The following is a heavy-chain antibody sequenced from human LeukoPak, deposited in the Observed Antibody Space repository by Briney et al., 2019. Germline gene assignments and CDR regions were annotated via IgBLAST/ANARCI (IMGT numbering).Heavy chain of an antibody. CDR1: GFTLSDYY. D-gene: IGHD6-13*01. J-gene: IGHJ5*02. CDR2: ISRGGRTI. CDR3: AGPHSSSWYYA. V-gene: IGHV3-11*01. Sequence: PGGSLRLSCAASGFTLSDYYMSWIRQAPGKGLEWVSYISRGGRTIYYADSVKGRFTISRDNAKNSLYLQMNSLRAEDTAVYYCAGPHSSSWYYAWGQGTLATVSS.